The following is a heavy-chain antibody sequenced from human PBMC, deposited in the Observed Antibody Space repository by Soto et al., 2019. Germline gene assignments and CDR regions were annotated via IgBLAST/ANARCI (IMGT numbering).Heavy chain of an antibody. CDR3: ASSADLGYCISTSCYDGYYYYGMDV. CDR2: IYHSGST. J-gene: IGHJ6*02. Sequence: SETLSLTCAVSGGSISSNNWWSWVRQPPGKRLEWIGEIYHSGSTNYNPSLKSRVTISVDKSKNQFSLKLSFVTAADTAVYYWASSADLGYCISTSCYDGYYYYGMDVWGQGTTVTVSS. CDR1: GGSISSNNW. D-gene: IGHD2-2*01. V-gene: IGHV4-4*02.